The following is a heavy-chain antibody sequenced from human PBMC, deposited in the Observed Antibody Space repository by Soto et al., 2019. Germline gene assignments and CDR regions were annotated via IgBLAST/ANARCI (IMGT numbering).Heavy chain of an antibody. D-gene: IGHD6-19*01. J-gene: IGHJ3*02. CDR2: IYYSGST. V-gene: IGHV4-31*03. CDR1: GGSISSGGYY. Sequence: SETLSLTCTVSGGSISSGGYYWSWIRQHPGKGLEWIGYIYYSGSTYYNPSLKSRVTISVDTSRNQFSLKLSSVTAADTAVYYCARYSSGWYDAFDIWGQGTMVTVSS. CDR3: ARYSSGWYDAFDI.